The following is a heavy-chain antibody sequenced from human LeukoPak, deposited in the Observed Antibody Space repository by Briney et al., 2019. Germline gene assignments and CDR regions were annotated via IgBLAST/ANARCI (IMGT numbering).Heavy chain of an antibody. CDR1: GGSFSGYY. J-gene: IGHJ6*03. D-gene: IGHD3-9*01. CDR3: ARKYYDILTGAPYYYYYMDV. Sequence: SETLSLTCAVYGGSFSGYYWSWIRQPPGKGLEWIGEINHSGSTNYNPSLKSRVTISVDTSKNQFSLKLSSVTAADTAVYYCARKYYDILTGAPYYYYYMDVWGKGTTVTVSS. V-gene: IGHV4-34*01. CDR2: INHSGST.